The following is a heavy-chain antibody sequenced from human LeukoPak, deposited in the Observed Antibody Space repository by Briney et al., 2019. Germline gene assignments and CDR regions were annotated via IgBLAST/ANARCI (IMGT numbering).Heavy chain of an antibody. Sequence: SETLSLTCTVSGGSISSGDYYWSWIRQPPGKGLEWIGYIYYSGSTYYNPSLKSRVTISVDTSKNQFSLKLSSVTAADTAVYYCARVNGDYYYYYGMDVWGQGTTVTVSS. CDR2: IYYSGST. CDR3: ARVNGDYYYYYGMDV. D-gene: IGHD4-17*01. J-gene: IGHJ6*02. V-gene: IGHV4-30-4*01. CDR1: GGSISSGDYY.